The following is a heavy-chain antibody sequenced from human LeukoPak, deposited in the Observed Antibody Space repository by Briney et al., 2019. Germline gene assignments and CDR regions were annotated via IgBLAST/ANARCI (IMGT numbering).Heavy chain of an antibody. J-gene: IGHJ5*02. CDR2: INPNSGGT. CDR3: ARGSVVPATMYNWFDP. D-gene: IGHD2-2*01. CDR1: GSTFTGYF. V-gene: IGHV1-2*02. Sequence: ASVKVSCKTSGSTFTGYFMHWVRQAPGQGLEWMGWINPNSGGTNYAQKFQGRVTLTRDTSISTAYMELSSLRSDDTAVYYCARGSVVPATMYNWFDPWGQGTLVTVSS.